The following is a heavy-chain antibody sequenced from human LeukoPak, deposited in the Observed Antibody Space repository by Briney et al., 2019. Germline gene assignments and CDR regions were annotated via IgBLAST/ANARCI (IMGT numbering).Heavy chain of an antibody. CDR3: ARRGVVVAAEFDY. V-gene: IGHV4-61*05. Sequence: SETLSLTCAVSGGSISSNSYYWGWIRQPPGKGLEWIGYIYYSGSTNYNPSLKSRVTISVGTSKNQFSLKLSSVTAADTAVYYCARRGVVVAAEFDYWGQGTLVTVSS. J-gene: IGHJ4*02. CDR1: GGSISSNSYY. CDR2: IYYSGST. D-gene: IGHD2-15*01.